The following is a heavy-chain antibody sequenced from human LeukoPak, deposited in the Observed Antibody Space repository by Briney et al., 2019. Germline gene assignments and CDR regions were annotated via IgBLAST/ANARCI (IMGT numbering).Heavy chain of an antibody. CDR3: ARDPSAY. J-gene: IGHJ4*02. D-gene: IGHD4/OR15-4a*01. V-gene: IGHV4-34*01. CDR2: IDHSGST. Sequence: SETLSLTCAIYGGSFSGYYWSWIRQPPGKGLEWIGEIDHSGSTNYNPSLKRRVTISADTSKNQFSLKLSSVTAADTAVYYCARDPSAYRGQGTLVTVSS. CDR1: GGSFSGYY.